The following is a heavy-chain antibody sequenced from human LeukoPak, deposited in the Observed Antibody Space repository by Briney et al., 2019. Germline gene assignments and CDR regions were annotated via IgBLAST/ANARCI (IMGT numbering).Heavy chain of an antibody. CDR3: ARDRAALALYYYMDV. CDR1: GYTFTNYY. D-gene: IGHD3-10*01. V-gene: IGHV1-46*01. Sequence: ASVKVSCKASGYTFTNYYRHWVRQAPGQGLEWGGEINPSGGTTSYAQIFQGRVTMPRDTSTAPVYMEMSSLRSEDAAVYYCARDRAALALYYYMDVRGKGTTVTVS. J-gene: IGHJ6*03. CDR2: INPSGGTT.